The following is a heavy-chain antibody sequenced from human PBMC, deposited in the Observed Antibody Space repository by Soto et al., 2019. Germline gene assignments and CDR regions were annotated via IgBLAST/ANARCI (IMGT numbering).Heavy chain of an antibody. CDR1: GFTFTSSS. V-gene: IGHV1-58*01. D-gene: IGHD3-22*01. Sequence: GPSVKVSCKASGFTFTSSSVQWVRQARGQRLEWIGWITVGTGNTNYAQKFQERVTITRDMSTSTAYMELSNLRSEDTAVYYCAAGDSSGYYGGWGQGTQVTVSS. CDR2: ITVGTGNT. CDR3: AAGDSSGYYGG. J-gene: IGHJ4*02.